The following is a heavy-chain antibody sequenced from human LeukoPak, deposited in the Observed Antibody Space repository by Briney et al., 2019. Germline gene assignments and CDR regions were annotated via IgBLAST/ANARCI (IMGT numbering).Heavy chain of an antibody. CDR2: IYPNSGGT. CDR1: GYTFTDYY. CDR3: ARALTTVATWMYL. Sequence: ASVKVSCKASGYTFTDYYMHWVRQAPGQGLEWMGWIYPNSGGTNYAQKFQGRVTMTRDTSITTAYMELSRLRSDDTAVYYCARALTTVATWMYLWGRGTLVTVSS. V-gene: IGHV1-2*02. J-gene: IGHJ2*01. D-gene: IGHD4-17*01.